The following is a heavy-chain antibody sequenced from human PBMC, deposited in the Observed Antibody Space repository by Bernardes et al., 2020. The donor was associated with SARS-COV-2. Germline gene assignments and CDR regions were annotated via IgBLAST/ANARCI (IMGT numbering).Heavy chain of an antibody. D-gene: IGHD6-13*01. CDR1: GYSFTNYW. V-gene: IGHV5-51*01. Sequence: GESLKISCKASGYSFTNYWIGWVRQMPGKGLEWMGIIYPGDSDTRYSPSFQGQVTISVDKSITTAFLQLSSLKASDTAIDYCAKSGGYRMFGPTRPERNRNHQVSPRATGRSHNNRRPSPQWSERSVLGRTGSWTCPWIWWLDS. CDR2: IYPGDSDT. CDR3: AKSGGYRMFGPTRPERNRNHQVSPRATGRSHNNRRPSPQWSERSVLGRTGSWTCPWIWWLDS. J-gene: IGHJ5*01.